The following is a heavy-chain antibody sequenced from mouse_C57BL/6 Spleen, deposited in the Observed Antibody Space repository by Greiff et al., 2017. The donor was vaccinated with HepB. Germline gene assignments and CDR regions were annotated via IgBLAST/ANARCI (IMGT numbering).Heavy chain of an antibody. J-gene: IGHJ1*03. Sequence: EVQLQQSGPELVKPGASVKISCKASGYSFTGYYMHWVKQSSEKSLEWIGEINPSTGGTSYNQKFKGKATLTVDKSSSTAYMQLKSLTSEDSAVYYCARFTTEWYFDVWGTGTTVTVSS. D-gene: IGHD1-1*01. CDR2: INPSTGGT. CDR1: GYSFTGYY. V-gene: IGHV1-43*01. CDR3: ARFTTEWYFDV.